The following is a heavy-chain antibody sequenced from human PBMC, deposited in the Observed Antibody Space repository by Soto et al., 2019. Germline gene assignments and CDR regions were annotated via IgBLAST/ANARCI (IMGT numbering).Heavy chain of an antibody. CDR3: ARGSGRGNGWGTYISYGMDV. J-gene: IGHJ6*02. CDR2: INHRGST. D-gene: IGHD6-19*01. Sequence: QVQLQQWGAGLLKPSETLSLTCAVYGGSFSGYHWGWIRQPPGKGLEWIGEINHRGSTSYNPSLTSRVTISVDTSKNQFALKVTSVTAADTAAYYCARGSGRGNGWGTYISYGMDVWCQGTTVTVSS. CDR1: GGSFSGYH. V-gene: IGHV4-34*01.